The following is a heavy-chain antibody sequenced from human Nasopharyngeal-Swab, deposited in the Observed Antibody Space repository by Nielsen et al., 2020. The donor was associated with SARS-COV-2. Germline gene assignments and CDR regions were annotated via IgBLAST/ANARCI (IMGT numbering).Heavy chain of an antibody. D-gene: IGHD5-18*01. CDR3: AREWIQLWPDAFDI. J-gene: IGHJ3*02. Sequence: WARQAPGQGLEWMGIINPSGGSTSYAQKFQGRVTMTRDTSTSTVYMELSSLRSEDTAVYYCAREWIQLWPDAFDIWGQGTMVTVSS. V-gene: IGHV1-46*01. CDR2: INPSGGST.